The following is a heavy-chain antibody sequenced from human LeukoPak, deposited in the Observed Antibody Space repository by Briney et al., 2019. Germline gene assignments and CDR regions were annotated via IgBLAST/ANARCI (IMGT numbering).Heavy chain of an antibody. CDR2: ISGSGGST. Sequence: GGSLRLSCAASGFTFSSYAMSWVRQAPGKGLEWVSAISGSGGSTYYADSVKGRFTISRDNSKNTLYLQMNSLRAEDTAVYYCAKDLVAFYGSGSYQHWGQGTLVTVSS. CDR3: AKDLVAFYGSGSYQH. V-gene: IGHV3-23*01. D-gene: IGHD3-10*01. CDR1: GFTFSSYA. J-gene: IGHJ1*01.